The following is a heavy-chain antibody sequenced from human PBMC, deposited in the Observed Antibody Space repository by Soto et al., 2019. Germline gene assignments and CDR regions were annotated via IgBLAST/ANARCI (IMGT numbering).Heavy chain of an antibody. D-gene: IGHD6-19*01. Sequence: GGSLRLSCAASGFTFSSYAMSWVRQAPGKGLEWVAVISDSGGSTYYADSVKGRFTISRDNSKNTLYLQMNSLRAEDTAVYYCAKDASIAVLNWFDPWGQGTLVTVSS. V-gene: IGHV3-23*01. CDR2: ISDSGGST. CDR3: AKDASIAVLNWFDP. J-gene: IGHJ5*02. CDR1: GFTFSSYA.